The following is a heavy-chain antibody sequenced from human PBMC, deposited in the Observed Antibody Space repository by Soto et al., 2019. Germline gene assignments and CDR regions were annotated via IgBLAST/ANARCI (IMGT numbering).Heavy chain of an antibody. D-gene: IGHD6-19*01. V-gene: IGHV3-15*07. CDR1: GFTFSNVW. CDR3: TPLALKYSSGWYEFSD. Sequence: EVQLVESGGGLVKPGGSLRLSCAASGFTFSNVWMNWVRQAPGKGLEWVGRIKSKTDGGTTDYAAPVKGRFTISRDDSKITQYLQMNSLKTEDTAVYYCTPLALKYSSGWYEFSDWGQGTLVTVSS. J-gene: IGHJ4*02. CDR2: IKSKTDGGTT.